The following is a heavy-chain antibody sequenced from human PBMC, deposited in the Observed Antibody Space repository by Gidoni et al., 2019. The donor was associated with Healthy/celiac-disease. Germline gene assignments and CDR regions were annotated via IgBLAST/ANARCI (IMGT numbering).Heavy chain of an antibody. D-gene: IGHD4-17*01. CDR1: GFSLSNARLG. CDR2: IFSNDEK. J-gene: IGHJ6*02. Sequence: QVTLKESGPVLVKPTETLTLTCTVSGFSLSNARLGVSWIRQPPGKALEWLAHIFSNDEKSYSPSLKSRLTISKDTSKSQVVLTMTNMDPVDTATYYCARDYGDYVAHYYYYYGMDVWGQGTTVTVSS. V-gene: IGHV2-26*01. CDR3: ARDYGDYVAHYYYYYGMDV.